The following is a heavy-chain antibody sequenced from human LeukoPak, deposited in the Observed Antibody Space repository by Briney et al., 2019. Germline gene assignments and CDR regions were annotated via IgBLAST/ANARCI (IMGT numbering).Heavy chain of an antibody. V-gene: IGHV3-23*01. CDR2: ISGSGGST. CDR3: AKELSRTPSYESSGYPVDY. D-gene: IGHD3-22*01. J-gene: IGHJ4*02. Sequence: GGSLRLSCAASGFTFSSYAMSWVRQAPGKGLEWVSAISGSGGSTYYADSVKGRFTISRDNSKNTLYLQMNSLRAEDTAVYYCAKELSRTPSYESSGYPVDYWGQATLVTVSS. CDR1: GFTFSSYA.